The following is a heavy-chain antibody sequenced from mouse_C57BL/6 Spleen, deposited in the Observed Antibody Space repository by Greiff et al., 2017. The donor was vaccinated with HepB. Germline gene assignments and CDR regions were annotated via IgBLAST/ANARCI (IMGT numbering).Heavy chain of an antibody. D-gene: IGHD4-1*01. Sequence: EVKLVESGGGLVQPGGSMKLSCVASGFTFSNYWMNWVRQSPEKGLEWVAKIRLKSDNYATHYAESVKGRFTISQDDSKSSVYLQMNNLRAEDTGIYYCTGSPTGPFAYWGQGTLVTVSA. V-gene: IGHV6-3*01. CDR1: GFTFSNYW. CDR3: TGSPTGPFAY. J-gene: IGHJ3*01. CDR2: IRLKSDNYAT.